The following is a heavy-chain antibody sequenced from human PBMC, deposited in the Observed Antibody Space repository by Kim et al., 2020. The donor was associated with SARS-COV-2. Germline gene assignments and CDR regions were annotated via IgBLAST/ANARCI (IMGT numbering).Heavy chain of an antibody. D-gene: IGHD2-2*02. Sequence: GGSLRLSCAASGFTFSSYAMNWVRQAPGQGLEWVSVISGGGGTTYYADSVKGRFTISRDKSKNTLYLQMNSLRAEDTAVYYCAKGRSEVVPAAINYWGQGLPAPLSS. J-gene: IGHJ4*02. CDR3: AKGRSEVVPAAINY. CDR1: GFTFSSYA. CDR2: ISGGGGTT. V-gene: IGHV3-23*01.